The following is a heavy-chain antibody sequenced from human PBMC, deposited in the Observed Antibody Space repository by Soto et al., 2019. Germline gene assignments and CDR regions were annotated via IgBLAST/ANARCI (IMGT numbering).Heavy chain of an antibody. V-gene: IGHV4-59*01. D-gene: IGHD3-22*01. Sequence: TSETLSLTCTVSGGSISKYYWSWIRQSPGKGLEWIGYIYYSGSTKYNPSLKSRVTISVDTSKNQFSLKLSSVTAADTAVYYCARWRSGYRIFDYWGQGTLVTVS. J-gene: IGHJ4*02. CDR3: ARWRSGYRIFDY. CDR1: GGSISKYY. CDR2: IYYSGST.